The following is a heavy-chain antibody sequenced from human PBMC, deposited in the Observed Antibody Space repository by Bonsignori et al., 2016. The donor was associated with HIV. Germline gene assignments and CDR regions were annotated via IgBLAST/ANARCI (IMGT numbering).Heavy chain of an antibody. J-gene: IGHJ4*02. CDR3: ATAASSWDY. V-gene: IGHV1-69*01. CDR2: IIPIFRTV. D-gene: IGHD6-25*01. Sequence: WVRQAPGQGLEWVGAIIPIFRTVNYTQKFQGRLTITADVSTNSVYMELSNLRSEDTALYYCATAASSWDYWGQGTLVTVSS.